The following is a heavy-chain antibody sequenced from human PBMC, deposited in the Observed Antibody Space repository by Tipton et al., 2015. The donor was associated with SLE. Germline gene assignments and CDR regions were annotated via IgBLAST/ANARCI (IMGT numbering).Heavy chain of an antibody. D-gene: IGHD6-19*01. CDR1: GGSISNYY. J-gene: IGHJ4*02. Sequence: TLSLTCTVSGGSISNYYWNWIRQSPGKGLECVGYISYGGNTNYNPSLKSRVTISTDTSKNQFSLKVSSVTAADTAVYYCARDLSSSGISDYWGQGTLVTVSS. CDR2: ISYGGNT. CDR3: ARDLSSSGISDY. V-gene: IGHV4-59*12.